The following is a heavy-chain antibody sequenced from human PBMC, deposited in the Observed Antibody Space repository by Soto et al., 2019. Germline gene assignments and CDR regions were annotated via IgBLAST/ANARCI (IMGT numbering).Heavy chain of an antibody. D-gene: IGHD3-10*01. Sequence: PSETLSLTCSVSGGSINSCDYYWNWIRQNQGKGLEWIGFIYYTGNTYCNPSLRSRCSMSLDTSENQFSLKLSSVTAADTAVYYCARAGSGSSSDWYFDYWGQGTLVTVS. CDR1: GGSINSCDYY. J-gene: IGHJ4*02. CDR3: ARAGSGSSSDWYFDY. CDR2: IYYTGNT. V-gene: IGHV4-31*03.